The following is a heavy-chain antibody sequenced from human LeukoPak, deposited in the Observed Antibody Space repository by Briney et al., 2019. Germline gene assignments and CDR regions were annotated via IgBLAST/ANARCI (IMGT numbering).Heavy chain of an antibody. CDR2: IIPIFGTA. CDR3: ATDWPGPYGDYEGDNYMDV. V-gene: IGHV1-69*05. Sequence: GSSVKVSCKASGGTFSSYAISWVRQAPGQGLEWMGRIIPIFGTANYAQKFQGRVTITTDESTSTAYIELSSLRAQDTAGYYCATDWPGPYGDYEGDNYMDVWGKGTTVTVSS. CDR1: GGTFSSYA. J-gene: IGHJ6*03. D-gene: IGHD4-17*01.